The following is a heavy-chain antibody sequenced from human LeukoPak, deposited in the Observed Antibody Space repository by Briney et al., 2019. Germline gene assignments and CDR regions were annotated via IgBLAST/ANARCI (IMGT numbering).Heavy chain of an antibody. CDR2: INPNSGGT. CDR1: GHTFTGYY. V-gene: IGHV1-2*02. J-gene: IGHJ4*02. Sequence: ASVKVSCKASGHTFTGYYMHWVRQAPGQGLEWMGWINPNSGGTNYAQKFQGRVTMTRDTSISAAYMELSRLRSDDTAVYYCASGYSSGWYINYWGQGTLVTVSS. D-gene: IGHD6-19*01. CDR3: ASGYSSGWYINY.